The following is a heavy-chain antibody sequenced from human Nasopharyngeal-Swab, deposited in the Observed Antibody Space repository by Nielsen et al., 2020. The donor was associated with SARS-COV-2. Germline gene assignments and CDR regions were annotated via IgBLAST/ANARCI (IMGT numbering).Heavy chain of an antibody. CDR3: ARGDGDSSGWYTNGDYFDY. CDR1: GYTFTNHF. V-gene: IGHV1-46*01. J-gene: IGHJ4*02. CDR2: INPSGGST. Sequence: ASVKVSCKASGYTFTNHFMHWVRQAPGQGLEWMGMINPSGGSTGYAQNFQGRVTVTRDTSTSTVYMELSSLRSEDTAVYYCARGDGDSSGWYTNGDYFDYWGQGTLVTVSS. D-gene: IGHD6-19*01.